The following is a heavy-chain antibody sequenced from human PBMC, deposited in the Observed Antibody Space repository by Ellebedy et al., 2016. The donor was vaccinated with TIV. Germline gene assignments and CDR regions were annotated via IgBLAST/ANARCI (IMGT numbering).Heavy chain of an antibody. CDR2: IYHTGST. J-gene: IGHJ4*02. Sequence: SETLSLTCAVSEDYISRSNWWSWVRQPPGKGLEWIGEIYHTGSTNYNPSLKSRVTISRDSSKNQFSLNLSSVTAADTAVYYCARHTKGVLTSHYFDMWGQGALVTVSS. CDR1: EDYISRSNW. D-gene: IGHD1-1*01. CDR3: ARHTKGVLTSHYFDM. V-gene: IGHV4-4*02.